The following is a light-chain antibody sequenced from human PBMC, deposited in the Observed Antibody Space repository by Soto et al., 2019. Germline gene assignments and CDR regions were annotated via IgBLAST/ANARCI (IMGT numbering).Light chain of an antibody. CDR3: SSYTTNGTQV. CDR2: DVS. V-gene: IGLV2-14*03. Sequence: QSVLTQPASVSGSPGQSITLSCTGTTSDVGGFDYVSWYQQHPGKAPKLMIFDVSNRPSGVSDRFSGSKSGNTASLTISGLQPEDEADYYCSSYTTNGTQVFGTGTKLTVL. J-gene: IGLJ1*01. CDR1: TSDVGGFDY.